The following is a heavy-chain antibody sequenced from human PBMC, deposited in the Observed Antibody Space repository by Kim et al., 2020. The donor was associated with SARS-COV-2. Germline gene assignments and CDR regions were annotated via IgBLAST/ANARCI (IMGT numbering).Heavy chain of an antibody. V-gene: IGHV1-69*13. J-gene: IGHJ4*02. CDR3: ARGLVYYDSSGYYPTPFDY. CDR2: IIPIFGTA. Sequence: SVKISCKASGGTFSSYAISWVRQAPGQGLEWMGGIIPIFGTANYAQKFQGRVTITADESTSTAYMELSSLRSEDTAVYYCARGLVYYDSSGYYPTPFDYWGQGTLVTVSS. D-gene: IGHD3-22*01. CDR1: GGTFSSYA.